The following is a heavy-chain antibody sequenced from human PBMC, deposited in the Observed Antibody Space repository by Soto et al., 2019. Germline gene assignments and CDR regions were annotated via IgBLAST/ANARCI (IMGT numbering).Heavy chain of an antibody. CDR1: GFTFSSYA. D-gene: IGHD2-15*01. CDR2: ISYDGSNK. J-gene: IGHJ5*02. CDR3: ARAGNGGTFSDWFDP. V-gene: IGHV3-30-3*01. Sequence: QVQLVESGGGVVQPGRSLRLSCAASGFTFSSYAMHWVRQAPGKGLEWVAVISYDGSNKYYVDSVKGRFTISRDNSNNTLYLQMNNLRAEDTAVYYCARAGNGGTFSDWFDPWGQGTLVTVSS.